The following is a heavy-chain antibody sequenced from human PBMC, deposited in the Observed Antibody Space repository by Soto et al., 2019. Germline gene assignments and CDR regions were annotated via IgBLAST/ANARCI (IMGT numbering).Heavy chain of an antibody. D-gene: IGHD1-26*01. CDR3: ARDRSRYSGSHYLNSGMDV. CDR2: IIPIFGTA. V-gene: IGHV1-69*13. CDR1: GGTFSSYA. Sequence: ASVKVSCKASGGTFSSYAISWVRQAPGQGLEWMGGIIPIFGTANYAQKFQGRVTITADESTSTAYMELSSLRSEDTAVYYCARDRSRYSGSHYLNSGMDVWGQGTTVTVSS. J-gene: IGHJ6*02.